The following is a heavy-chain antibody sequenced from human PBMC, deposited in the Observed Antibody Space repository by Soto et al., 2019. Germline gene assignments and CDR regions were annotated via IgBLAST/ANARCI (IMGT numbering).Heavy chain of an antibody. D-gene: IGHD1-26*01. Sequence: QVQLQESGPGLVKPSQTLSLTCTVSGGSISSGGYYWSWIRQHPGKGLEWIGYIYYSGSTYYNPSLKSRVTISVDTSKNQVSLKLSSVTAADTAVYYCAREGTRSYGGNGAWFDPWGQGTLVTVSS. V-gene: IGHV4-31*03. J-gene: IGHJ5*02. CDR2: IYYSGST. CDR1: GGSISSGGYY. CDR3: AREGTRSYGGNGAWFDP.